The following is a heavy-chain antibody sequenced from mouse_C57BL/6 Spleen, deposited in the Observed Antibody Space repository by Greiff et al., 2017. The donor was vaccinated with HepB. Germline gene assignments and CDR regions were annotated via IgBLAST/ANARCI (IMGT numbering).Heavy chain of an antibody. CDR3: ARSPTMITSWFAY. J-gene: IGHJ3*01. Sequence: VQLQQSDAELVKPGASVKISCKVSGYTFTNHTIHWMKQRPEQGLEWIRYIYPRDGSTKYNEKFKGKATLTADKSSSTAYMQLNSLTSEDSAVYFCARSPTMITSWFAYWGQGTLVTVSA. CDR1: GYTFTNHT. CDR2: IYPRDGST. D-gene: IGHD2-4*01. V-gene: IGHV1-78*01.